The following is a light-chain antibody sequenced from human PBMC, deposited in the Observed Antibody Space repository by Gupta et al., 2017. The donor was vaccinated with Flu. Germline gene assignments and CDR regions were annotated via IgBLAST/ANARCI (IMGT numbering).Light chain of an antibody. CDR2: DAS. CDR3: QQYDNLPLFT. Sequence: SASVGDRVTITCQASQDISNYLNWYQQKPGKAPKLLIYDASNLETGVPSRFSGSGSGTDFTFTISSLQPEGIATYYCQQYDNLPLFTFGHGTKVDIK. CDR1: QDISNY. V-gene: IGKV1-33*01. J-gene: IGKJ3*01.